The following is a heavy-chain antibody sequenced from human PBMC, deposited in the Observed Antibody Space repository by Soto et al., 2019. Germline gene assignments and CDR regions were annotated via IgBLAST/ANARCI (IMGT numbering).Heavy chain of an antibody. CDR1: GYTFTSYG. D-gene: IGHD3-22*01. CDR3: AREERGGFDSSGYLYFDY. CDR2: ISAYNGNT. Sequence: GASVKVSCKASGYTFTSYGISWVRQAPGQGLEWMGWISAYNGNTNYAQKLQGRVTMTTDTSTSTAYMELRSLRSDDTAVYYCAREERGGFDSSGYLYFDYWGQGTLVTVSS. J-gene: IGHJ4*02. V-gene: IGHV1-18*01.